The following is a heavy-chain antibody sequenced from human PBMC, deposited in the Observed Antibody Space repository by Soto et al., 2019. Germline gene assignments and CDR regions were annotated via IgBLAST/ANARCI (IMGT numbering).Heavy chain of an antibody. CDR3: ARESEDLTSNFDY. CDR1: GFTFTRYS. Sequence: GGLRLSCAASGFTFTRYSMNWVRQAPGKGLEWVSSISSTTNYIYYGDSMKGRFTISRDNAKNSLYLEMNSLRAEDTAVYYCARESEDLTSNFDYWGQGTLVTVSS. CDR2: ISSTTNYI. J-gene: IGHJ4*02. V-gene: IGHV3-21*06.